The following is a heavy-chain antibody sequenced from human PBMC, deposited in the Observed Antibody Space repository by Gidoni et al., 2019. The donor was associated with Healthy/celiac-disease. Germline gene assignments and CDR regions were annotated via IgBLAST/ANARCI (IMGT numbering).Heavy chain of an antibody. J-gene: IGHJ3*02. CDR1: GGSISRGSYY. Sequence: QVQLQESGPGLVKPSQTLSLTCTVSGGSISRGSYYWSWIRQPAGKGLEWIGRIYTSGGTNYNPSLKSRVTISVDTSKNQFSLKLSSVTAADTAVYYCARVPYYDFWSGSRDAFDIWGQGTMVTVSS. CDR3: ARVPYYDFWSGSRDAFDI. CDR2: IYTSGGT. V-gene: IGHV4-61*02. D-gene: IGHD3-3*01.